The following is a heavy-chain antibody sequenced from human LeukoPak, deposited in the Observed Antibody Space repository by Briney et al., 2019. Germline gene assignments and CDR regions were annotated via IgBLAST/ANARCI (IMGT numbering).Heavy chain of an antibody. CDR1: GGSISSHY. V-gene: IGHV4-59*11. CDR3: ARGVYDSSGYYLDY. Sequence: KSSETLSLTCTVSGGSISSHYWSWIRQPPGKGLEWIGYIYYSGSTNYNPSLKSRVTISVDTSKNQFSLKLSSVTAADTAVYYCARGVYDSSGYYLDYWGQGTLVTVSS. J-gene: IGHJ4*02. CDR2: IYYSGST. D-gene: IGHD3-22*01.